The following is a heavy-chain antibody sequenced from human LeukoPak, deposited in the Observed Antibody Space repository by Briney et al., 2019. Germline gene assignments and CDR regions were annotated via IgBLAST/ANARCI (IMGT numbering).Heavy chain of an antibody. D-gene: IGHD6-19*01. CDR2: INHSGST. J-gene: IGHJ4*02. CDR1: GGSFSGYY. CDR3: ARWQVAGLYFDY. V-gene: IGHV4-34*01. Sequence: KPSETLSLTCAVYGGSFSGYYWSWIRQPPGKGLEWIGEINHSGSTNYNPSLKSRVTISVDTSKNQFSLKLSSVTAADTAVYYCARWQVAGLYFDYWGQGTLVTVSS.